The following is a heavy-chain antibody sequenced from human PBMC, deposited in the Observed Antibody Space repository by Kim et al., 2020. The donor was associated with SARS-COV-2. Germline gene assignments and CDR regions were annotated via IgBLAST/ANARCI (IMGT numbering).Heavy chain of an antibody. D-gene: IGHD2-15*01. CDR3: AKGPDCSGGSCYGGFNY. CDR2: ISWNSGSI. CDR1: GFTFDDYA. V-gene: IGHV3-9*01. Sequence: GGSLRLSCAASGFTFDDYAMHWVRQAPGKGLEWVSGISWNSGSIGYADSVKGRFTISRDNAKNSLYLQMNSLRAEDTALYYCAKGPDCSGGSCYGGFNYWGQRTLVTVSS. J-gene: IGHJ4*02.